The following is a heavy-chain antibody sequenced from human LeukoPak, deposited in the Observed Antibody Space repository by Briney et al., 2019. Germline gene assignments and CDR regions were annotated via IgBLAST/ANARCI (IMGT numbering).Heavy chain of an antibody. J-gene: IGHJ3*02. D-gene: IGHD6-19*01. CDR2: INPNSGGT. CDR3: AMPIAEARLDSFDI. CDR1: GYTFTGYY. Sequence: GASVKVSCKASGYTFTGYYMHWVRQAPGQGLEWMGWINPNSGGTNYAQKVQGRVTMTRDTAISTAYMELSRLRSDATAVYYCAMPIAEARLDSFDIWGQGTMVTVSS. V-gene: IGHV1-2*02.